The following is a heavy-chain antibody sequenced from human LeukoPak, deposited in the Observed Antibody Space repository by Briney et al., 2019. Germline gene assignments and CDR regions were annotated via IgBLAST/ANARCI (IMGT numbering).Heavy chain of an antibody. Sequence: SFTSYWIGWVRQMPGKGLEWMGSIVYSGRTAYNLSLKSRVTISADTPKNQFSLKLSSVTAADTAVYYCARLKGEASVTERFDYWGQGTLVTVSS. J-gene: IGHJ4*02. CDR2: IVYSGRT. V-gene: IGHV4-39*01. D-gene: IGHD3-16*01. CDR1: SFTSYW. CDR3: ARLKGEASVTERFDY.